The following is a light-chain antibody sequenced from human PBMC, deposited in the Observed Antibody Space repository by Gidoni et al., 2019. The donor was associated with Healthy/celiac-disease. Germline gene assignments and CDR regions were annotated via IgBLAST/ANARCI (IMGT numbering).Light chain of an antibody. J-gene: IGLJ3*02. V-gene: IGLV3-25*03. CDR3: QSADSSGTSRV. CDR1: ALPKQY. Sequence: SYELTQPPSVSVSPGQTARITCSGDALPKQYAYWYPQKPGQAPVLVIYQDSERPSGIPERFSGSSSGTTVTLTISGVQAEDEADYYCQSADSSGTSRVFGGGTKLTVL. CDR2: QDS.